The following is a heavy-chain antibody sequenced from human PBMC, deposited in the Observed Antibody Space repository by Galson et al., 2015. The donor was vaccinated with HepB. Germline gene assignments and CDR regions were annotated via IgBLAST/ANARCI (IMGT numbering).Heavy chain of an antibody. CDR1: GSTFRSYA. J-gene: IGHJ3*01. D-gene: IGHD3-22*01. V-gene: IGHV3-23*01. CDR3: AKEGRNGYFGVYGGFDV. Sequence: SLRLSCAASGSTFRSYAMTWVRQAPGRGLDWVSSISGSGGNTYYTASVKGRFTISRDISKNTLFLQMKSLRVEDTAVYFCAKEGRNGYFGVYGGFDVWGHGTLVTVSS. CDR2: ISGSGGNT.